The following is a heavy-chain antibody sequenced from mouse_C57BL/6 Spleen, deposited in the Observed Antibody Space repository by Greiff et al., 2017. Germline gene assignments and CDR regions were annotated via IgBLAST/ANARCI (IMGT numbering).Heavy chain of an antibody. CDR1: GYTFTSYW. CDR2: IYPGSGRT. CDR3: ARRGQATACDY. J-gene: IGHJ2*01. V-gene: IGHV1-55*01. D-gene: IGHD3-2*02. Sequence: QVQLQQPGAELVKPGASVKMSCKASGYTFTSYWITWVKQRPGQGLEWIGDIYPGSGRTNYNEKCKSKATLTVDTSSSTAYMQLSSLTSEDSAVYYCARRGQATACDYWGQGTTLTVAA.